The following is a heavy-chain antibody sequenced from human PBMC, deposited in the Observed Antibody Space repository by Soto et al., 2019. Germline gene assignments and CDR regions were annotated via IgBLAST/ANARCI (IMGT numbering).Heavy chain of an antibody. Sequence: LRLSCAASGFTFSSYAMSWVRQHPGKGLEWIGNIYYSGRTYYNPSLKSRVTISVDTSKNQFSLKLSSVTAADTAVYYCARFAKEENPKVGSWYYFDYWGQGTRVTVSS. V-gene: IGHV4-31*02. J-gene: IGHJ4*02. CDR3: ARFAKEENPKVGSWYYFDY. CDR1: GFTFSSYA. CDR2: IYYSGRT. D-gene: IGHD6-13*01.